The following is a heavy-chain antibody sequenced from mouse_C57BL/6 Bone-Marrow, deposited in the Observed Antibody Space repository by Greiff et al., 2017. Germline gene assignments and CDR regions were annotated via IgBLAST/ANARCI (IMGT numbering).Heavy chain of an antibody. CDR3: ATPYYGSSLYAMDY. D-gene: IGHD1-1*01. CDR1: GYTFTNYW. CDR2: MHPNGGSP. V-gene: IGHV1-64*01. Sequence: VQLQQPGAELVKPGASVKLSCKASGYTFTNYWMHWVKQRPGQGLEWIGMMHPNGGSPDYNEKFKSEATLSVDKSSRTAYMELSSLTSEDSAVYFCATPYYGSSLYAMDYWGQGTSVTVSS. J-gene: IGHJ4*01.